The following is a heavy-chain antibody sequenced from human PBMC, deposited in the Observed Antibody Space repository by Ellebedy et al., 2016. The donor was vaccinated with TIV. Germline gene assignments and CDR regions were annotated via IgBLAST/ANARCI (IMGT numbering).Heavy chain of an antibody. D-gene: IGHD6-19*01. Sequence: GGSLRLSXAASGFSPSDYYMSWIRQAPGKGLEWVSYISDSGSMIHYADSVKGRFTTSRDNPKNSLYLQMNNLRAEDTAVYYCARISSGRSFYGMDVWGQGTTVTVSS. CDR1: GFSPSDYY. CDR2: ISDSGSMI. V-gene: IGHV3-11*01. J-gene: IGHJ6*02. CDR3: ARISSGRSFYGMDV.